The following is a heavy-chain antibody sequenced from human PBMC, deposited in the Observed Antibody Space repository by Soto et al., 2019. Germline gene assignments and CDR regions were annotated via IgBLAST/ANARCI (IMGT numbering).Heavy chain of an antibody. CDR3: ARARATVTTERALGY. J-gene: IGHJ4*02. D-gene: IGHD4-17*01. V-gene: IGHV1-18*01. Sequence: QVQLVQSGAEVKKPGASVKVSCKASGYTFYSYDITWVRQAPGQGLEWMGTTSIYNGNTNFAQNLKGRVTMTIDKSTATAYMELNSLTSDDTAVYYCARARATVTTERALGYWGQGTLVTVSS. CDR2: TSIYNGNT. CDR1: GYTFYSYD.